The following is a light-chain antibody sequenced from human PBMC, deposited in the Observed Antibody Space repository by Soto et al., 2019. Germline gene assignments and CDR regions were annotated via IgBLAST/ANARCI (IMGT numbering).Light chain of an antibody. Sequence: EIVLKQSPATLSLSPGERATLYCRASQSVSSYLAWYQQKPGQAPRLLIYDASNRATGIPARFSGSGSGTDFTLTISSLEPEDFAVYYCQQRSNWLITFGQGTRLEIK. CDR2: DAS. CDR3: QQRSNWLIT. J-gene: IGKJ5*01. V-gene: IGKV3-11*01. CDR1: QSVSSY.